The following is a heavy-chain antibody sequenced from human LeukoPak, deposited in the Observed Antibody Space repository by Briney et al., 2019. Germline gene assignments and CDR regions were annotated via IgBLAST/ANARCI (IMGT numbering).Heavy chain of an antibody. CDR2: INHSGST. D-gene: IGHD2/OR15-2a*01. CDR3: ARENRSWYFDL. V-gene: IGHV4-34*01. J-gene: IGHJ2*01. CDR1: GGSFSGYY. Sequence: SETLSLTCAVYGGSFSGYYWSWIRQPPGKGLEWIGEINHSGSTNYNPSLKSRVTIPVDTSKNQFSLKLSSVTAADTAVYYCARENRSWYFDLWGRGTLVTVSS.